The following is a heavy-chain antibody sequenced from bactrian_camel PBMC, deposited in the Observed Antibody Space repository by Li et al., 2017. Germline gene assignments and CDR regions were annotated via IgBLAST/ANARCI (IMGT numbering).Heavy chain of an antibody. CDR2: VSWSGDST. Sequence: VQLVESGGGLVQTGGSLSLSCAPSGFRIDDYAMAWVRHSPGNGLECISAVSWSGDSTTYADSVKGRFTISRDNAKNTLYLQLNTLKIEDTAIYYCTKETEWVGYHEFAQHWGQGTQVTVS. CDR3: TKETEWVGYHEFAQH. D-gene: IGHD5*01. V-gene: IGHV3-1*01. CDR1: GFRIDDYA. J-gene: IGHJ4*01.